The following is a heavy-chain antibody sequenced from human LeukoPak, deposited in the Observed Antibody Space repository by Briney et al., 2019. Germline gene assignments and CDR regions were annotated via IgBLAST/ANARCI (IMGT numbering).Heavy chain of an antibody. J-gene: IGHJ3*02. D-gene: IGHD6-13*01. CDR3: ARGIAAAGTHDAFDI. V-gene: IGHV3-21*01. CDR1: GFTFSSYS. Sequence: GGSLRLSCAASGFTFSSYSMNWVRQAPGKGLEWVSSISSSSSYIYYADSVKGRFTISRDNAKNSLYLQMNSLRAEDTAVYYCARGIAAAGTHDAFDIWGQGTMVTVSS. CDR2: ISSSSSYI.